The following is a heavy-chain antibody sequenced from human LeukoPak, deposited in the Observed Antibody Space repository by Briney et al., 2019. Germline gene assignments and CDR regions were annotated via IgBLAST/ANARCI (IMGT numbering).Heavy chain of an antibody. CDR1: GFTFSDYY. CDR2: ISSSGSTI. CDR3: AGGPDPYYDFWSGYYTYYYYYYMDV. J-gene: IGHJ6*03. V-gene: IGHV3-11*04. D-gene: IGHD3-3*01. Sequence: PGGSLRLSCAASGFTFSDYYMSWIRQAPGKGLERVSYISSSGSTIYYADSVKGRFTISRDNAKNSLYLQMNSLRAEDTAVYYCAGGPDPYYDFWSGYYTYYYYYYMDVWGKGTTVTVSS.